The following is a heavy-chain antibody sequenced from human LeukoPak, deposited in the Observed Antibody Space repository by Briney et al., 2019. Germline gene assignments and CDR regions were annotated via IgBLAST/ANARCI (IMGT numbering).Heavy chain of an antibody. CDR2: SRNKANSHTT. Sequence: GGSLRLSCAASGFTLSDQYIDWVRQAPGKGLEWIARSRNKANSHTTEFAASVKDRFVISRDDSGNLVYLQMYSLKIEDTAVYFCTRDGAESGKTAFDMWGQGTEVTVSS. D-gene: IGHD3-3*01. CDR1: GFTLSDQY. J-gene: IGHJ3*02. CDR3: TRDGAESGKTAFDM. V-gene: IGHV3-72*01.